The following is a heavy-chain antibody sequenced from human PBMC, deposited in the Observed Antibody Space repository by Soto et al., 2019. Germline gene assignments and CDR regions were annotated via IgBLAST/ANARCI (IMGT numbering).Heavy chain of an antibody. CDR3: AMVYSSSTACHVRVFGA. J-gene: IGHJ5*02. D-gene: IGHD2-2*01. CDR1: GYTCSSYE. V-gene: IGHV3-48*03. Sequence: WGSLGLSCAASGYTCSSYEMNWFRQASGKNLEWASYISSAGDSSYYADSVKSRFTISRDNAKNSLYLQMNSLRVEDTAVYYYAMVYSSSTACHVRVFGAWGQVTFFPGSS. CDR2: ISSAGDSS.